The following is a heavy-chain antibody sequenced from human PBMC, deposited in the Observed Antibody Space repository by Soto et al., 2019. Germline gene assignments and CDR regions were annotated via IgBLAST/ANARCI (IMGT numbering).Heavy chain of an antibody. J-gene: IGHJ5*02. V-gene: IGHV4-39*01. CDR1: GGSISSRGYY. CDR2: IYYSGST. CDR3: ATRNWFCP. Sequence: QLQLQESGPGLVKPSETLSLTCTVSGGSISSRGYYWGWIRQPPGKGLEWIGTIYYSGSTYYNPSFKTRVTVCADTSKNQISHELNSVTAAATAVYYCATRNWFCPWGQGTLVTVSS.